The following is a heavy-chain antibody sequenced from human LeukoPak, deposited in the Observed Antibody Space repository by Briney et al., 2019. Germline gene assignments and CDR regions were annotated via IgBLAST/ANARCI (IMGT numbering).Heavy chain of an antibody. Sequence: SETLSLTCTVSGGSISSSSYYWGWIRQPPGKGLEWIGSIYYSGSTYYNPSLKSRVTISVDTSKNQFSLKLSSVTAADTAVYYCARHVISFSSSWYSRPSAFDIWGQGTMVTVSS. CDR3: ARHVISFSSSWYSRPSAFDI. J-gene: IGHJ3*02. D-gene: IGHD6-13*01. V-gene: IGHV4-39*01. CDR1: GGSISSSSYY. CDR2: IYYSGST.